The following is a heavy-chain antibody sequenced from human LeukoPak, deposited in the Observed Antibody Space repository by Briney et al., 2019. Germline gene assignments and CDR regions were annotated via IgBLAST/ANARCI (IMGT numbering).Heavy chain of an antibody. J-gene: IGHJ4*02. Sequence: GGSLRLSCAASGFTFSSYAMSWVRQAPGKGLEWVSAISGSGGSTYYADSVKGRFTISRDNSKNTLYLQMNSLRAEDTAMYYCARDVRWLQFDYWGQGTLVTVSS. CDR2: ISGSGGST. V-gene: IGHV3-23*01. CDR1: GFTFSSYA. D-gene: IGHD5-24*01. CDR3: ARDVRWLQFDY.